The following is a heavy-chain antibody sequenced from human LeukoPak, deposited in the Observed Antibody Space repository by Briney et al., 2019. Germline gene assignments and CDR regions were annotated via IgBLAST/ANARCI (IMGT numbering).Heavy chain of an antibody. CDR1: GYTFTSYY. D-gene: IGHD3-22*01. CDR3: ARAPHYYDSPWDAFDI. Sequence: ASVTVSCTASGYTFTSYYMHWVRQAPGQGLEWMGIINPSGGSTSYAQKFQGRVTMTRDTSTSTLYMELSSLRSEDTAVYYCARAPHYYDSPWDAFDIWGQGAMVTVSS. CDR2: INPSGGST. J-gene: IGHJ3*02. V-gene: IGHV1-46*01.